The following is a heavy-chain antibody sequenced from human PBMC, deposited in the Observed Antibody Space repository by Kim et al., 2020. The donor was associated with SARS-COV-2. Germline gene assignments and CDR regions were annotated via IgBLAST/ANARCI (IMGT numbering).Heavy chain of an antibody. CDR1: GFTFSSYA. D-gene: IGHD3-9*01. V-gene: IGHV3-23*01. CDR2: ISGSGGST. J-gene: IGHJ4*02. CDR3: AKVRNYDILTGHPYYFDY. Sequence: GGSLRLSCAASGFTFSSYAMSWVRQAPGKGLEWVSAISGSGGSTYYADSVKGRFTISRDNSKNTLYLQMNSLRAEDTAVYYCAKVRNYDILTGHPYYFDYWGQGTLVTVSS.